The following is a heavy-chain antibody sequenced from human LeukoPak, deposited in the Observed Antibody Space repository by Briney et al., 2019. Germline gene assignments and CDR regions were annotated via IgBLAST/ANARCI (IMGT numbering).Heavy chain of an antibody. CDR3: ASSNSYYDSSPFDY. CDR1: GFIFSDYY. J-gene: IGHJ4*02. D-gene: IGHD3-22*01. Sequence: GGSLRLSCAASGFIFSDYYMSWIRQAPGKGLEWVSYISSSGSSIYYADSVKGRFTISRDNAKDSLYLQMNSLRAEDTAVYYCASSNSYYDSSPFDYWGQGTLVTVSS. V-gene: IGHV3-11*04. CDR2: ISSSGSSI.